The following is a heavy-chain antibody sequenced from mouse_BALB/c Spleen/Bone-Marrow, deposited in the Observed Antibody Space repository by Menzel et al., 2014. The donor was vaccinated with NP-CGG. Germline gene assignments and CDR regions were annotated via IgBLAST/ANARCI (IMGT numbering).Heavy chain of an antibody. J-gene: IGHJ2*01. CDR1: RYTFTSYV. CDR3: AREVVATDYFDY. CDR2: MNPLNDGT. Sequence: VQLQQSGPELVKPGASVKMSCKASRYTFTSYVLHWVRQKPGQGLEWIGFMNPLNDGTKYNEKFKGKATLTSDKSSSTAYMELSSLTSEDSAVYYCAREVVATDYFDYWGQGTTLTVSS. V-gene: IGHV1-14*01. D-gene: IGHD1-1*01.